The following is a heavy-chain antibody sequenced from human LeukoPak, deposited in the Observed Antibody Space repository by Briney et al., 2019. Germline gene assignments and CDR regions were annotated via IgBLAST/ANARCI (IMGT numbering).Heavy chain of an antibody. CDR1: GFTFSSYS. J-gene: IGHJ5*02. CDR3: ARAVAGSGDEPA. D-gene: IGHD6-19*01. Sequence: PGGSLRLSCAASGFTFSSYSMNWVRQAPGKGLEWVSSISSSSYIYYADSVKGRFTISRDNAKNSLYLQMNSLRAEDTAVYYCARAVAGSGDEPAWGQGTLVTVSS. CDR2: ISSSSYI. V-gene: IGHV3-21*01.